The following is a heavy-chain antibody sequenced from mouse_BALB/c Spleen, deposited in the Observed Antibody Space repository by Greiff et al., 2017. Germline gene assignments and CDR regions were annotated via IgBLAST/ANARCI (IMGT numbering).Heavy chain of an antibody. J-gene: IGHJ4*01. CDR3: ARGGDEGGYYYAMDY. CDR1: GFTFSSFG. Sequence: DVKLVESGGGLVQPGGSRKLSCAASGFTFSSFGMHWVRQAPEKGLEWVAYISSGSSTIYYADTVKGRFTISRDNPKNTLFLQMTSLRSEDTAMYYCARGGDEGGYYYAMDYWGQGTSVTVSS. CDR2: ISSGSSTI. V-gene: IGHV5-17*02.